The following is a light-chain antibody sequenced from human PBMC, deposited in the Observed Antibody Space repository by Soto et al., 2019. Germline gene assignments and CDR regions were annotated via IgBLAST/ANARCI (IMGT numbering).Light chain of an antibody. CDR2: YAS. Sequence: EIVFAQSPGTLSLFPGDRATLSCRASQRVSNSYLACFQQKPGQAPRLLIYYASSRAAGVPDRVSGGGSGTDFTLTISALEPEDFALYFCQQYERPPFAFGQGTRLEI. J-gene: IGKJ2*01. CDR1: QRVSNSY. V-gene: IGKV3-20*01. CDR3: QQYERPPFA.